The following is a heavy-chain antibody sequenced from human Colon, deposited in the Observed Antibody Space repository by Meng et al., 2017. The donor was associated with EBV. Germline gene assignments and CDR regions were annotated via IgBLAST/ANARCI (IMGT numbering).Heavy chain of an antibody. CDR1: GRSINVYY. Sequence: LQQGAEGQWRPYATLALPCASAGRSINVYYWSWIRQPPGKVLEWVGQIKYGGSTDYNPSLKSRVTISLDTSKNQFSLRLTSVTAADTAVYYCARLLTHELTRRDGTGCFDPWGQGTLVTVSS. CDR3: ARLLTHELTRRDGTGCFDP. J-gene: IGHJ5*02. V-gene: IGHV4-34*01. CDR2: IKYGGST. D-gene: IGHD1-1*01.